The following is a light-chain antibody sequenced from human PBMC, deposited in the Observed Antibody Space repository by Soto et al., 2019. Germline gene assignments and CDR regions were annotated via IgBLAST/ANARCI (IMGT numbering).Light chain of an antibody. CDR3: QQSHSFPFT. CDR1: QNINTY. CDR2: GAS. Sequence: DIQMTQSLSSLSASVGDRVAITCRASQNINTYLNWYPQTSGKAPKLLLEGASTLQNGGPSRFSGSGSGTAVTLTISSLQPEDFATYYCQQSHSFPFTFGPGTKVDIK. V-gene: IGKV1-39*01. J-gene: IGKJ3*01.